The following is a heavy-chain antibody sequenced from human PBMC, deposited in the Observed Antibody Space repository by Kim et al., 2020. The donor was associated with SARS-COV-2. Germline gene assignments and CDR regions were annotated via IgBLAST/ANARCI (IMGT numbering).Heavy chain of an antibody. Sequence: TPSLKRRVTISVDTSKNQFSLKLSSVTAADTAVYYCARLTTPYYYYGMDVWGQGTTVTVSS. CDR3: ARLTTPYYYYGMDV. D-gene: IGHD1-1*01. J-gene: IGHJ6*02. V-gene: IGHV4-34*01.